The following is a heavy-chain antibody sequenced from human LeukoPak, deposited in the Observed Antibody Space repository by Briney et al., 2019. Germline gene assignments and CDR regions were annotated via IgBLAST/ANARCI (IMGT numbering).Heavy chain of an antibody. CDR2: ISSDSSYI. V-gene: IGHV3-21*01. J-gene: IGHJ4*02. CDR3: ARVRYSPSRNGIDW. D-gene: IGHD5-12*01. Sequence: GGSLRLSCAASGFTFSSYSMSWVRQAPGKGLEWVSAISSDSSYINYADSMRGRFTISRDNAKKSLFLQMSSLRVADTAVYYCARVRYSPSRNGIDWWGQGTLVTVSS. CDR1: GFTFSSYS.